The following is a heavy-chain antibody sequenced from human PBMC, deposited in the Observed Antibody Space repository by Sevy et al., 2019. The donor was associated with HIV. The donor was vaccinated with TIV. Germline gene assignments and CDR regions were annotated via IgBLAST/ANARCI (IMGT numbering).Heavy chain of an antibody. CDR3: AKSPALFTIFDY. V-gene: IGHV3-23*01. CDR2: ISGSGGGT. D-gene: IGHD3-10*01. Sequence: GGSLRLSCAASGFTFSSYAMSWVRQAPGKGLEWVSAISGSGGGTYYADSVKGRFTISRDNSKNTLYLQMNSLRAEDTAVYYCAKSPALFTIFDYWGQGTLVTVSS. CDR1: GFTFSSYA. J-gene: IGHJ4*02.